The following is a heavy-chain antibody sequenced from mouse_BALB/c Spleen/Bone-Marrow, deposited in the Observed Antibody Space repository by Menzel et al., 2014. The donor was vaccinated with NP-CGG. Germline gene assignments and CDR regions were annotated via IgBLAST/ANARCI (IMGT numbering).Heavy chain of an antibody. CDR2: IDPANGNT. CDR1: GFNIKDTY. V-gene: IGHV14-3*02. Sequence: VQLQHSGAELVKPGASVKLSCTASGFNIKDTYMHWVKQRPEQGLEWIGRIDPANGNTKYDPKFQGKATITADTSSNTAYLQLSSLTSEDTAVYYCARSRGYGNYLAWFAYWGQGTLVTVSA. CDR3: ARSRGYGNYLAWFAY. D-gene: IGHD2-10*02. J-gene: IGHJ3*01.